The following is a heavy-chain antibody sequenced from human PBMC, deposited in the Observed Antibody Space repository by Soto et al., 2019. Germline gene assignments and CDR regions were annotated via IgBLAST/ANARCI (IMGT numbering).Heavy chain of an antibody. D-gene: IGHD6-13*01. CDR2: IIPIFGTA. J-gene: IGHJ6*02. V-gene: IGHV1-69*01. Sequence: QVQLVQSGAEVKKPGSSVKVSCKASGGTFSSYAISWVRQAPGQGLEWMGGIIPIFGTANYARKFQGRVTITADEATSTAYMELSSLRSEDTAVYYCVDGSSSWTGYYYGMDVWGQGTTVTVSS. CDR3: VDGSSSWTGYYYGMDV. CDR1: GGTFSSYA.